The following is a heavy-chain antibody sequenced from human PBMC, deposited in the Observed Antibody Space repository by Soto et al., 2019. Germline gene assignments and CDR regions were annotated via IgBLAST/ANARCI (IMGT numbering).Heavy chain of an antibody. Sequence: QVQLVQSGAEVKKPGSSVKVSCKPSGTTLNTDTVTWLRQAPGQGLEWMGRIIPVIGVGTYAQKFQDRVTITVDKSTTTVYMEVTSLTSEDTATYYCALGRTGSNGYYWAWGQGTQVTVS. J-gene: IGHJ5*02. CDR1: GTTLNTDT. D-gene: IGHD1-26*01. V-gene: IGHV1-69*02. CDR3: ALGRTGSNGYYWA. CDR2: IIPVIGVG.